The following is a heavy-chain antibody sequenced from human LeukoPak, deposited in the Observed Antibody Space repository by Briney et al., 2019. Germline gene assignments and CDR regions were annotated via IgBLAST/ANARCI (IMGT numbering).Heavy chain of an antibody. V-gene: IGHV3-11*01. J-gene: IGHJ3*01. CDR3: AKDANADYIGAFDF. Sequence: DPGGSLRLSCAASGFTFSDYYMSWIRQAPGKGLEWVSYISSSGSTIYYADSVKGRFTISRDNSKNTLYLQMTSLRAEDTAVYYCAKDANADYIGAFDFWGQGTLVTVSS. CDR1: GFTFSDYY. D-gene: IGHD4-11*01. CDR2: ISSSGSTI.